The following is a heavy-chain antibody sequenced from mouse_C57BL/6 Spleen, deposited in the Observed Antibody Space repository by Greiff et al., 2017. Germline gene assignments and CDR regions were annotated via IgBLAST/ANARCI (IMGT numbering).Heavy chain of an antibody. CDR3: ARSGLLYLFDY. D-gene: IGHD2-12*01. CDR2: ISYSGST. V-gene: IGHV3-1*01. Sequence: VQLKESGPGMVKPSQSLSLTCTVTGYSITSGYDRHWIRHFPGNKLEWMGYISYSGSTKYNPSLKSRISITHDTSKNHFFLKLNSVTTEDTATYYCARSGLLYLFDYWGQGTTLTVSS. CDR1: GYSITSGYD. J-gene: IGHJ2*01.